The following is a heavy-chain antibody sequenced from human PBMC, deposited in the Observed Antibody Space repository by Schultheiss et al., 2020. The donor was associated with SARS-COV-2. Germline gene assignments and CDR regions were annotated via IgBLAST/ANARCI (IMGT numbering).Heavy chain of an antibody. J-gene: IGHJ6*02. CDR3: AKVQRGIAPGGMDV. D-gene: IGHD6-13*01. Sequence: GGSLRLSCAASGFTFSSYAIHWVRQAPGKGLEWVAVISYDGSDKYHADSVKGRFTISRDNAKNSLYLQMNSLRAEDTALYYCAKVQRGIAPGGMDVWGQGTTVTVSS. CDR2: ISYDGSDK. CDR1: GFTFSSYA. V-gene: IGHV3-30*18.